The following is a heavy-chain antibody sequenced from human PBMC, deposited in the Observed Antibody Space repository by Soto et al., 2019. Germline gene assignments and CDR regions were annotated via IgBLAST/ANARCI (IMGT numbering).Heavy chain of an antibody. CDR3: SRGVSAGVDY. V-gene: IGHV1-8*01. CDR2: MEPSTGRT. D-gene: IGHD1-26*01. Sequence: QVQLVQSGAEVMEPGASVKVSCKASGYSFTSLDINWLRQTAGQGLEWMGWMEPSTGRTVYAQKFQGRVTMTRDTSINTAYMYLTTLTSYDTAVYFCSRGVSAGVDYWGQRTLVIVSS. CDR1: GYSFTSLD. J-gene: IGHJ4*02.